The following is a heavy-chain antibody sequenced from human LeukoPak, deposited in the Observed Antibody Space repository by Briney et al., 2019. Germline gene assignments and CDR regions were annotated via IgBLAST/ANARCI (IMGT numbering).Heavy chain of an antibody. CDR2: ISAYNGNT. Sequence: ASVKVSCKASGYTFTSYGISWVRQAPGQGLEWVGWISAYNGNTNYAQKLQGRVTMTTDTSTSTAYMELRSLRSDDTAVYYCARVCYYDSSGYSRDSNWFDPWGQGTLVTVSS. V-gene: IGHV1-18*01. CDR1: GYTFTSYG. J-gene: IGHJ5*02. D-gene: IGHD3-22*01. CDR3: ARVCYYDSSGYSRDSNWFDP.